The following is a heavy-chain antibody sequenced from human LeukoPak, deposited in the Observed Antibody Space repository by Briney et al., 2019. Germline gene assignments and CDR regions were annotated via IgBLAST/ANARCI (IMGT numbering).Heavy chain of an antibody. J-gene: IGHJ4*02. CDR1: GFTFSRYW. D-gene: IGHD3-22*01. V-gene: IGHV3-7*01. CDR3: ASDRDYYDSTGYLFDY. Sequence: GGSLRLSCAASGFTFSRYWMSWVRQAPGKGLEWVANIKQDGSEKYYVGSVKGRFTISRDNAKNSVFPQMNSLRAEDTAVYYCASDRDYYDSTGYLFDYWGQGTLVTVSS. CDR2: IKQDGSEK.